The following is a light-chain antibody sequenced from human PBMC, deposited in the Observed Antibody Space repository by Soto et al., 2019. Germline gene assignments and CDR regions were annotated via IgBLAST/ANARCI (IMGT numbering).Light chain of an antibody. Sequence: QSVLTQPASVSGSRGRSITISCTGTSSDVGGQKYVSWYQQHPGKAPKLIIYEVSNRPSGVSNRFSGSKSANTAALTISGFLADADADYYCRSFTTTFGDVFGRGTKVTV. J-gene: IGLJ1*01. CDR1: SSDVGGQKY. V-gene: IGLV2-14*01. CDR2: EVS. CDR3: RSFTTTFGDV.